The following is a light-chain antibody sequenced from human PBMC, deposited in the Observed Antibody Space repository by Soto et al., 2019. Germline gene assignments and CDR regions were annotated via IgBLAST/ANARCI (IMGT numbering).Light chain of an antibody. CDR3: QQYTDWPTT. CDR1: QSVSRSN. J-gene: IGKJ1*01. Sequence: EIVLTQYPVTLSLSPGERATLSCRGSQSVSRSNLAWYQQKPGQAPRVLIYGASSKATGIPDRFSGSGSGTDFTLTISSLRSEDFAMYYCQQYTDWPTTFGQGTKVDIK. CDR2: GAS. V-gene: IGKV3-20*01.